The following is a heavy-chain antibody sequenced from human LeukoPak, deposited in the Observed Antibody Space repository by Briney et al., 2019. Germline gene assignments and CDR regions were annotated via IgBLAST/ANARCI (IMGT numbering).Heavy chain of an antibody. CDR1: GHTFSSNY. D-gene: IGHD3-3*01. V-gene: IGHV1-46*01. Sequence: GASVKVSCKAGGHTFSSNYIYWVRQGPGQGLDWMGMFNPGDDTTTYAQKFRGRVTMTRDTSKTTFYLQLSGLRSEDTAVYYCASCDFLSGYCSSWGQGSLVTVSS. CDR3: ASCDFLSGYCSS. CDR2: FNPGDDTT. J-gene: IGHJ5*02.